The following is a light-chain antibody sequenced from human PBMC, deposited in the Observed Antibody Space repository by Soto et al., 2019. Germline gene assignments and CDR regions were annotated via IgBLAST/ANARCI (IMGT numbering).Light chain of an antibody. CDR3: CSYAGSSAFVV. CDR2: EGS. V-gene: IGLV2-23*03. Sequence: QSALTQPASVSGSPGQSITISCTGTSSDVGSYNLVSWYQQHPGKAPKVMIYEGSKRPSGVSNRFSGSKSGNTASLTISGLQAEDEADYYCCSYAGSSAFVVFGVGTTLTV. J-gene: IGLJ2*01. CDR1: SSDVGSYNL.